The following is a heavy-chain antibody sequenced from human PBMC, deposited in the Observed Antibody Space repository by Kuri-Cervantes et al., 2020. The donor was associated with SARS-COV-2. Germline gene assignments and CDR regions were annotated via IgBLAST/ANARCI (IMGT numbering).Heavy chain of an antibody. V-gene: IGHV3-30*18. CDR1: GFTFSSYG. D-gene: IGHD3-3*01. CDR2: ISYDGSNK. Sequence: GESLKISCAASGFTFSSYGMHWVRQAPGKGLEWVAVISYDGSNKCYADSVKGRFTISRDNSKNTLYLQMNSLRAEDTAVYYCAKDFLITIFGVVITYLDYWGQGTLVTVSS. CDR3: AKDFLITIFGVVITYLDY. J-gene: IGHJ4*02.